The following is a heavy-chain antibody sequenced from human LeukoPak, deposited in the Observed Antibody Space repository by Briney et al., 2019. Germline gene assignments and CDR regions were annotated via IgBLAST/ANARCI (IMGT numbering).Heavy chain of an antibody. CDR3: ARRHSSSWSFDY. V-gene: IGHV3-66*02. D-gene: IGHD6-13*01. CDR2: IYSGGST. CDR1: GFTVSSNY. J-gene: IGHJ4*02. Sequence: GGSLRLSCAASGFTVSSNYMSWVRQAPGKGLEWVSVIYSGGSTYYADSVKGRFTISRDNSKNTLYLQMNSLRAEDTAVYYCARRHSSSWSFDYWGQGTLATVSS.